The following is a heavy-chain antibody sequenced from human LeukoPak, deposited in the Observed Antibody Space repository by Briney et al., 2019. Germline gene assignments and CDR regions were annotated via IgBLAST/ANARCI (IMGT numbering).Heavy chain of an antibody. V-gene: IGHV1-69*05. D-gene: IGHD1-7*01. CDR3: AGDNYAGANWFDP. Sequence: ASVKVSCKASGGTFSSYAISWVRQAPGQGLEWMGGIIPIFGTANYAQNFQGRVTITTDESTSTAYMELSSLRSEDTAVYYCAGDNYAGANWFDPWGQGTLVTVSS. CDR1: GGTFSSYA. J-gene: IGHJ5*02. CDR2: IIPIFGTA.